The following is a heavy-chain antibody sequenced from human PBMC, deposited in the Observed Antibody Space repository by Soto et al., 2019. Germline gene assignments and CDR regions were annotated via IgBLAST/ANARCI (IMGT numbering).Heavy chain of an antibody. J-gene: IGHJ6*02. Sequence: SLKISCKGSGYSFTSYWISWVRQMPGKGLEWMGRIDPSDSYTNYSPSFQGHVTISADKSISTAYLQWSSLKASDTAMYYCATMARTTNYYYYGMDVWGQGTTVTVSS. CDR2: IDPSDSYT. V-gene: IGHV5-10-1*01. CDR1: GYSFTSYW. CDR3: ATMARTTNYYYYGMDV. D-gene: IGHD2-2*01.